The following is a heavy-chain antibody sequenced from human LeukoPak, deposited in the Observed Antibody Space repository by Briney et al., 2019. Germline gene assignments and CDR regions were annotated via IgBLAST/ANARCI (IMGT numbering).Heavy chain of an antibody. CDR2: IYYSGST. J-gene: IGHJ4*02. Sequence: SETLSLTCTVSGGSISSYYWSWIRQPPGKGLEWIGYIYYSGSTYYNPSLKSRVTISVDTSKNQFSLKLSSVTAADTAVYYCARSIRRDYYDSSGYYDYWGQGTLVTVSS. CDR3: ARSIRRDYYDSSGYYDY. CDR1: GGSISSYY. D-gene: IGHD3-22*01. V-gene: IGHV4-59*08.